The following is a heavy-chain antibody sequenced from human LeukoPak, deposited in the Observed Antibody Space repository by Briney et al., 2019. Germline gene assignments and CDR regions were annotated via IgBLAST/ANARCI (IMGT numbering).Heavy chain of an antibody. J-gene: IGHJ5*02. CDR2: ISGSGGST. V-gene: IGHV3-23*01. CDR1: GFTFSDYY. CDR3: AKGGYQLIPDNWFDP. D-gene: IGHD2-2*01. Sequence: HTGGSLRLSCAASGFTFSDYYMSWVRQAPGKGLEWVSAISGSGGSTYYADSVKGRFTISRDNSKNTLYLQMNSLRAEDTAVYYCAKGGYQLIPDNWFDPWGQGTLVTVSS.